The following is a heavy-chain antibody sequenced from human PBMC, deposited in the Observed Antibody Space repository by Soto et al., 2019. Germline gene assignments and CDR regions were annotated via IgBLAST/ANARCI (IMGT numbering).Heavy chain of an antibody. Sequence: SQTLSLTCAISGDSVSSHSAAWHWIRQSPSRGLEWLGRTYYRSKWYSDYAVSVKSRITINSDTSKNQFSLQLNSVTPEDTAVYYCARDVIAVAGSADYWGQGTLVTVSS. CDR2: TYYRSKWYS. CDR3: ARDVIAVAGSADY. J-gene: IGHJ4*02. V-gene: IGHV6-1*01. CDR1: GDSVSSHSAA. D-gene: IGHD6-19*01.